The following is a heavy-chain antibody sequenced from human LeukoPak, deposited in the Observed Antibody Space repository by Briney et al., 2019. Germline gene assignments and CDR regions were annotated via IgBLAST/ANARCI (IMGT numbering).Heavy chain of an antibody. CDR2: ISGDCGST. CDR3: DNGTVLRYFDWLPIMDSFEY. D-gene: IGHD3-9*01. V-gene: IGHV3-43*02. CDR1: GFTFDDYA. J-gene: IGHJ4*02. Sequence: GGSLRLSCAASGFTFDDYAMHWVRQAPGKGLEWVSLISGDCGSTFYADAVKGRFTISRDNSKNSLYRQKNSQISGHTSLYYWDNGTVLRYFDWLPIMDSFEYWGQGTLVTVSS.